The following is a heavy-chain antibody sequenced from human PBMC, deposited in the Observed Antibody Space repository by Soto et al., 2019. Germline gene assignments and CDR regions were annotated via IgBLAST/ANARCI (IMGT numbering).Heavy chain of an antibody. CDR2: IFHSGGT. Sequence: QVQLQESGPGLVKPSQTLSLACTVSGGSIDTSDYYWSWIRQQPGKGLEWIGYIFHSGGTYYNPSLTSRLAFSVDTSKNQCSLRLTSVTVADTAVYFCARHPRITRGWHFDLWGRGTLVTVSS. V-gene: IGHV4-31*02. J-gene: IGHJ2*01. CDR1: GGSIDTSDYY. D-gene: IGHD1-20*01. CDR3: ARHPRITRGWHFDL.